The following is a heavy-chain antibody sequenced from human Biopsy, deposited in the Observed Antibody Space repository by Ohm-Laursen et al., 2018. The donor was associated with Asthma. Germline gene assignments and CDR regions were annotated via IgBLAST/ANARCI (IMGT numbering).Heavy chain of an antibody. D-gene: IGHD4-23*01. Sequence: SLRLSCTASGFVFSQSGMHWVRQAPGKGLEWVALIASDGHNKYYKDSVKGRFTISRDNSKLRLYLEINSLRVEDSAVYYCARESGQDSGGTGAFDRWGQGIMVAVSS. CDR2: IASDGHNK. CDR3: ARESGQDSGGTGAFDR. CDR1: GFVFSQSG. V-gene: IGHV3-30*03. J-gene: IGHJ3*02.